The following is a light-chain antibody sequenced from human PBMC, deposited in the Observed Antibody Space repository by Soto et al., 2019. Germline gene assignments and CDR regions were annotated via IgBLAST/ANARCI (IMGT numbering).Light chain of an antibody. Sequence: EIALTQSPGTLSLSPGERATLSCGASQSVSSSYLAWYQQKPGQAPRLLIYGASTRATGVPDRFSGSGSGTDFTLTISRLEPEDFAVYYCQQFDNSLWTFGQGTKVDIK. CDR1: QSVSSSY. J-gene: IGKJ1*01. CDR3: QQFDNSLWT. CDR2: GAS. V-gene: IGKV3-20*01.